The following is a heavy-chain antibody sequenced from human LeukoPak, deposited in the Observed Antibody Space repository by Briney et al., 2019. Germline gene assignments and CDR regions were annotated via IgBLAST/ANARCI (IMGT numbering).Heavy chain of an antibody. CDR2: TYYRGST. CDR1: GGSISTGGYY. J-gene: IGHJ4*02. CDR3: ARAPDYGDSYYFDH. V-gene: IGHV4-31*03. D-gene: IGHD4/OR15-4a*01. Sequence: SETLSLTCTVSGGSISTGGYYWSWIRQHPRKGLECIGYTYYRGSTYYSPSLKSRLTISLNTPNTQFSLKPRSVTAADTAVYYCARAPDYGDSYYFDHWGQGTPVTVSS.